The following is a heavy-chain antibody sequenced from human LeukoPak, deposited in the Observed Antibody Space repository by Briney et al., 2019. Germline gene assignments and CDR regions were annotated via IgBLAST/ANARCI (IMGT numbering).Heavy chain of an antibody. D-gene: IGHD5-18*01. Sequence: GGSLRLSCAASGFTVSSNYISWVRQAPGKGLEWVSVIYSGGSTYYADSVKGRFTISRDNSKNTLYLQMNSLRAEDTAVYYCAQGYSYGQGFDYWGQGTLVTVSS. CDR3: AQGYSYGQGFDY. CDR2: IYSGGST. CDR1: GFTVSSNY. V-gene: IGHV3-53*01. J-gene: IGHJ4*02.